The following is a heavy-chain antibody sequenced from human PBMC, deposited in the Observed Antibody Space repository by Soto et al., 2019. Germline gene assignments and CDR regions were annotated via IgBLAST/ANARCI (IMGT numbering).Heavy chain of an antibody. D-gene: IGHD2-15*01. CDR2: ISAYNGNT. V-gene: IGHV1-18*01. CDR1: VYSNTRYG. CDR3: ARDRIVVVVAAITNGMDV. Sequence: RAPVNLSCKASVYSNTRYGISWVRLAPGQGLEWMGWISAYNGNTNYAQKLQGRVTMTTDTSTSTAYMELRSLRSDDTAVYYCARDRIVVVVAAITNGMDVWGQGTTVTVSS. J-gene: IGHJ6*02.